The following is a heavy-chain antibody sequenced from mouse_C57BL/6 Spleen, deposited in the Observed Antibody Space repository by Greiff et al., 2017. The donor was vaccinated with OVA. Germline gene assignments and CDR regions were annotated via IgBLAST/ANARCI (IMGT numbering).Heavy chain of an antibody. J-gene: IGHJ4*01. CDR2: SRNKANDYTT. V-gene: IGHV7-1*01. CDR3: ARDAPYEDAMDY. Sequence: EVQLVESGGGLVQSGRSLRLSCATSGFTFSDFYMEWVRQAPGKGLEWIAASRNKANDYTTEYSASVKGRFIVSRDTSQSILYLQMNALRAEDTAIYYCARDAPYEDAMDYWGQGTSVTVSS. D-gene: IGHD2-3*01. CDR1: GFTFSDFY.